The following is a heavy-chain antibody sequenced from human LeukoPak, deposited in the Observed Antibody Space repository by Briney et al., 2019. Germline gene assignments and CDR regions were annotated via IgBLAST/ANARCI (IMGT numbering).Heavy chain of an antibody. CDR1: GFTFSSYS. D-gene: IGHD1-20*01. V-gene: IGHV3-48*01. J-gene: IGHJ4*02. CDR3: ATDQRGYNWNYFDY. CDR2: ISIGTSSI. Sequence: QPGGSLRLSCAASGFTFSSYSMNWVRQAPGKGLEWVSYISIGTSSIYYADSVKGRFTISRDNAKNSLYLQMNSLRAEDTAVYYCATDQRGYNWNYFDYWGQGTLVTVSS.